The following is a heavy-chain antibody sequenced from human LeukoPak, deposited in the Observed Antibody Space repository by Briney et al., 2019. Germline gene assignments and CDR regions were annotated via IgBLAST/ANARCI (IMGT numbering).Heavy chain of an antibody. CDR2: ISGSGGNT. CDR1: GFTFSSYA. D-gene: IGHD3-3*01. Sequence: GASLRLSCAASGFTFSSYAMSWARQAPGKGLEWDSDISGSGGNTYYADSVKGRFTISRDNSKNTLSLQMNSLRAEDTAVYYCAKGYDFLDYWGQGTLVTVSS. CDR3: AKGYDFLDY. V-gene: IGHV3-23*01. J-gene: IGHJ4*02.